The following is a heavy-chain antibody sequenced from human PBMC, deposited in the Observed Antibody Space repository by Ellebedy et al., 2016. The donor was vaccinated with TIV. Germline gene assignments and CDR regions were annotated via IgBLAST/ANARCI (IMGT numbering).Heavy chain of an antibody. CDR3: ARDQGYCRA. D-gene: IGHD2-15*01. Sequence: PGGSLRLSCAASGITVSSNYLNWVRQAPGKGLEWVSIMYSGGTTYYADSVKGRFTISRDNSKNTLYLQMDSLRVEDTAVYYCARDQGYCRAWGQGTLVTVSS. J-gene: IGHJ5*02. V-gene: IGHV3-66*01. CDR1: GITVSSNY. CDR2: MYSGGTT.